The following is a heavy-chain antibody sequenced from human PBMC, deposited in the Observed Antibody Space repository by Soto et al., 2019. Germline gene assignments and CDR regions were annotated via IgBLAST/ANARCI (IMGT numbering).Heavy chain of an antibody. D-gene: IGHD3-22*01. Sequence: QVQLVQSGDEVKKPGSSVEVSCKASGGTFSSYAITWVRQAPGQGLEWMGGIIPIFGTANYAQKFQGRVTITADESTSTAYMELSSLRSEDTAVYYCATEGDGSGSYYYGTDVWGQGTTVTVSS. CDR2: IIPIFGTA. J-gene: IGHJ6*02. CDR1: GGTFSSYA. V-gene: IGHV1-69*12. CDR3: ATEGDGSGSYYYGTDV.